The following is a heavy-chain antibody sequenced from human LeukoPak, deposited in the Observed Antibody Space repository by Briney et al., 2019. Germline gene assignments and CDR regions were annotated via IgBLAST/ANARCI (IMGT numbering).Heavy chain of an antibody. CDR1: GGSISSYY. J-gene: IGHJ6*02. D-gene: IGHD6-19*01. Sequence: PSETLSLTCTVSGGSISSYYWSWIRQPPGKGLEWIGYIYYSGSTNYNPSLKSRVTISVDTSKNQFSLKLSPVTAADTAVYYCARQGHSSGWDNYYYGMDVWGQGTTVTVSS. CDR2: IYYSGST. V-gene: IGHV4-59*08. CDR3: ARQGHSSGWDNYYYGMDV.